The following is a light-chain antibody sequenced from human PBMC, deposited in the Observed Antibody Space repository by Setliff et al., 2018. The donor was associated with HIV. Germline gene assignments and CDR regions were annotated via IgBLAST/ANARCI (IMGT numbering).Light chain of an antibody. J-gene: IGKJ5*01. CDR3: QQYGSSPIT. CDR2: DAS. CDR1: QSVSNSY. V-gene: IGKV3D-20*01. Sequence: EIVLTQSPATLSLSPGERATLSCGASQSVSNSYLGWIQQRPGLAPRLVIYDASRRATGIPDRFSGSGSGTDFTLSISRLEPEDFAVYYCQQYGSSPITFGQGTRLEIK.